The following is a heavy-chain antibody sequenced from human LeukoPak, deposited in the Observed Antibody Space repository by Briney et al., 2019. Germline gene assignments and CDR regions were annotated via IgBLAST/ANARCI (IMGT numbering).Heavy chain of an antibody. Sequence: GESLKISCKGSGYSFTSYWIGWVRQMPGKGLGWMGIIYPSDSDTRYSPSFQGQVTISADKSISTAYLQWSSLKASDTAMYYCARHLGIGQWLASDAFDIWGQGTMVTVSS. CDR2: IYPSDSDT. D-gene: IGHD6-19*01. CDR1: GYSFTSYW. V-gene: IGHV5-51*01. CDR3: ARHLGIGQWLASDAFDI. J-gene: IGHJ3*02.